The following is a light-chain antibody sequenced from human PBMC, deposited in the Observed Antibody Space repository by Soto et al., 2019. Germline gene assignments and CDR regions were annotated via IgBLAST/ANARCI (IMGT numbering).Light chain of an antibody. CDR2: AAS. CDR3: QQLNIDSYPIT. Sequence: IPLTQSPSSLSASIGDRVTITCRASQGISSFLAWYQQKPGKAPKLLIYAASTLQSGIPSRFSGSGSGTDFTLTISSLQPEDFATYYCQQLNIDSYPITFGRGTRLEIK. J-gene: IGKJ5*01. CDR1: QGISSF. V-gene: IGKV1-9*01.